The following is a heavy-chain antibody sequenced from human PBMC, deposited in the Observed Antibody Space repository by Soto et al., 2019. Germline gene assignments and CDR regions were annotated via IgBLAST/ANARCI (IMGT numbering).Heavy chain of an antibody. CDR1: GGSISSSSYY. CDR3: ARLKGTIFGVVIRGGVR. CDR2: IYYSGST. V-gene: IGHV4-39*01. Sequence: QLQLQESGPGLVKPSETLSLTCTVSGGSISSSSYYWGWIRQPPGKGLEWIGSIYYSGSTYYNPSLKSRVTISVDTSKNQFSLKLSSVTAADTAVYYCARLKGTIFGVVIRGGVRWVQGTLVTVSS. J-gene: IGHJ4*02. D-gene: IGHD3-3*01.